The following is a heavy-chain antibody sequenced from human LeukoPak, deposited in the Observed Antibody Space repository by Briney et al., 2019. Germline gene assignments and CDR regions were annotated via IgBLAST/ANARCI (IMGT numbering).Heavy chain of an antibody. CDR2: ISSSSSYI. D-gene: IGHD3-22*01. CDR1: GFTFSSYA. J-gene: IGHJ4*02. V-gene: IGHV3-21*01. CDR3: AIGNYYDSSGYQVDY. Sequence: GGSLRLSCAASGFTFSSYAMSWVRQAPGKGLEWVSSISSSSSYIYYADSVKGRFTISRDNAKNSLYLQMNSLRAEDTAVYYCAIGNYYDSSGYQVDYWGQGTLVTVSS.